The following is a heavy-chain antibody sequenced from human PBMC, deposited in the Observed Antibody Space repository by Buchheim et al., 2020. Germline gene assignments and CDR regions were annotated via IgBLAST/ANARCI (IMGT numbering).Heavy chain of an antibody. CDR1: GFTFSSYA. J-gene: IGHJ4*02. D-gene: IGHD3-22*01. V-gene: IGHV3-23*01. Sequence: EVQLLESGGGLVQPGGSLRLSCAASGFTFSSYAMSWVRQAPGKGLEWVSAISGSGGSTYYADSVKGRFTIPRDNSKNTPYVQMNSLRAEDTAIYYCAKEGDYYRPYSRGHFDYWGQGTL. CDR3: AKEGDYYRPYSRGHFDY. CDR2: ISGSGGST.